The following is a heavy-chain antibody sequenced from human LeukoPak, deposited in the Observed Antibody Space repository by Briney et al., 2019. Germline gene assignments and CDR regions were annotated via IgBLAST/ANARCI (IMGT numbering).Heavy chain of an antibody. CDR2: ISGSGGST. CDR3: AKDQSNGDYAYYFDY. CDR1: GFTFSSYG. Sequence: PGGSLRLTCAASGFTFSSYGMSWVRQAPGKGLEWVSAISGSGGSTYYADSVKGRFTISRDNSKNTLYLQMNSLRAEDTAVYYCAKDQSNGDYAYYFDYWGQGTLVTVSS. J-gene: IGHJ4*02. D-gene: IGHD4-17*01. V-gene: IGHV3-23*01.